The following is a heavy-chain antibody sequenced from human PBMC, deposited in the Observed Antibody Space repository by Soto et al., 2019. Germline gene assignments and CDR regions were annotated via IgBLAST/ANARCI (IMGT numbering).Heavy chain of an antibody. CDR3: ARESVTVAVLWWFDP. CDR2: VTTSGET. Sequence: VQLVESGGALVQPGGSLRLSCAASGFTFSIYDMHWVRQVAGKGLEWVSGVTTSGETAYHASVKGLFTISRENAKNSLYLQMNVLIAEDTAVYYCARESVTVAVLWWFDPWGKGTLVTVSS. CDR1: GFTFSIYD. D-gene: IGHD6-19*01. J-gene: IGHJ5*02. V-gene: IGHV3-13*01.